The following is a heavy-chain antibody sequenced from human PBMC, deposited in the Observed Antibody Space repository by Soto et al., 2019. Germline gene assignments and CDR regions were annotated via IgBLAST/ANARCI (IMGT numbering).Heavy chain of an antibody. D-gene: IGHD4-17*01. J-gene: IGHJ3*02. V-gene: IGHV4-30-2*01. CDR1: GGSISSGGYS. Sequence: QLQLQESGSGLVMPSQTLSLTCAVSGGSISSGGYSWSWIRQPPGKGLEWIGYIYHSGSTYYNPSLKSRVTISVDRSKNQFSLKLSSVTAADTAVYYCASGDITVTKDLAFDIWGQGTMVTVSS. CDR2: IYHSGST. CDR3: ASGDITVTKDLAFDI.